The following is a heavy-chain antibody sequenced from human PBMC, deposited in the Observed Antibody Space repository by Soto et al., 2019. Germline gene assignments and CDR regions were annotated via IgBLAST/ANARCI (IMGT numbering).Heavy chain of an antibody. V-gene: IGHV3-23*01. CDR2: ISGSGGST. J-gene: IGHJ6*02. CDR3: TRDHGYGYGMDV. Sequence: GGSLRLSCAASGFTFSNYAMSWVRQAPGKGLEWVSTISGSGGSTYYVDSVKGRFTISRDNAKNSLYLQMNSLRAEDTAVYYCTRDHGYGYGMDVWGQGTTVTVSS. CDR1: GFTFSNYA. D-gene: IGHD5-12*01.